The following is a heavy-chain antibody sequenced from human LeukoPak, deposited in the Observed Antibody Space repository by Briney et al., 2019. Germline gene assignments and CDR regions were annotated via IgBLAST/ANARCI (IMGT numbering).Heavy chain of an antibody. V-gene: IGHV1-69*13. CDR1: GGTFSSYA. CDR3: TRGGRLMLRFLECLVQ. CDR2: IIPMFGTA. Sequence: SVKVSCKASGGTFSSYAISWVRQAPGQGLEWMGGIIPMFGTANYAQSFQGRVTITADESTSTAYMELSSLRSEDTAVYYCTRGGRLMLRFLECLVQWGQGSLVTVSS. J-gene: IGHJ4*02. D-gene: IGHD3-3*01.